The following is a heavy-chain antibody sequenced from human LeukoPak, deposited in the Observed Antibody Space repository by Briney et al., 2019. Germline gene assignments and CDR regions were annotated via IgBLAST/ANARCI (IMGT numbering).Heavy chain of an antibody. D-gene: IGHD3-22*01. Sequence: GGSLSLSCAASGFSFSNYGMHWVRQAPGKGLEWVAVIWHDGSNKYCADSVKGRFTISRDNSKNTLYLQMNSLRAEDTAVYYCAKDRGGYYYYFDYWGQGTLVTVSS. V-gene: IGHV3-33*06. CDR3: AKDRGGYYYYFDY. J-gene: IGHJ4*02. CDR1: GFSFSNYG. CDR2: IWHDGSNK.